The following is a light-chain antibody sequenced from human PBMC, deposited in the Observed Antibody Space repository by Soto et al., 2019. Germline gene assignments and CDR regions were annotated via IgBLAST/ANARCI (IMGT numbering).Light chain of an antibody. V-gene: IGKV1-5*01. J-gene: IGKJ1*01. CDR1: QTIFSL. CDR2: DGS. CDR3: QQYKSDFPT. Sequence: DIQMTQSPSTLSASVGDRVTVTCRASQTIFSLLAWFQQKPGKAPKLLIYDGSTLESGVPSRFTGSGSGTEFTLTISSLQPDDFATYICQQYKSDFPTFGQGTKVHIK.